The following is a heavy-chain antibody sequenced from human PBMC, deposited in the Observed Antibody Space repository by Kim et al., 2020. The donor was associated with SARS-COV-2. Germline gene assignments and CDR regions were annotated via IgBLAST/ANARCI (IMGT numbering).Heavy chain of an antibody. CDR3: GKVRARLLGYYYYGMDV. CDR2: ISGSGGST. V-gene: IGHV3-23*01. Sequence: GGSLRLSCAASGFTFSSYAMSWVRQAPGKGLEWVSAISGSGGSTYYADSVKGRFTISRDNSKNTLYLQMNSRRAEEPAVYYCGKVRARLLGYYYYGMDVWGRGTTVTVSS. J-gene: IGHJ6*02. CDR1: GFTFSSYA. D-gene: IGHD2-8*02.